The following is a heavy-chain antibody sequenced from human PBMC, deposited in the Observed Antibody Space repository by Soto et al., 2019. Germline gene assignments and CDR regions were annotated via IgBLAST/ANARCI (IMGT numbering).Heavy chain of an antibody. Sequence: ASVNVSCKSSGYTFTSYCISWVRQAPGKGLEWMGGFDPEDGETIYAQKFQGRVTMTEDTSTDTAYMELSSLRSEDTAVYYCATVPKRSYYYYFDYWGQGTLVTVSS. CDR3: ATVPKRSYYYYFDY. CDR1: GYTFTSYC. CDR2: FDPEDGET. V-gene: IGHV1-24*01. J-gene: IGHJ4*02. D-gene: IGHD3-22*01.